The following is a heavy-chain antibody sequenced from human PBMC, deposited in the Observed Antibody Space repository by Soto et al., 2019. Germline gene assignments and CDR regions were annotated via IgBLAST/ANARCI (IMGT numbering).Heavy chain of an antibody. D-gene: IGHD3-22*01. CDR2: IFHTGIT. Sequence: PSETLSLTCFISGGSFSNDYWTWIRQSPGKGLEWIGYIFHTGITDYNPSVKSRVTISIDRSRNLFSLNLTSVTAADTAVCYCARDRYFYDSRGYYRTLDSWGQGTMVTVYS. J-gene: IGHJ5*01. CDR1: GGSFSNDY. CDR3: ARDRYFYDSRGYYRTLDS. V-gene: IGHV4-59*01.